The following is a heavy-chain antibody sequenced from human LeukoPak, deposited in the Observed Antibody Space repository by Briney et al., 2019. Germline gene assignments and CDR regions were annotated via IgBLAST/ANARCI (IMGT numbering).Heavy chain of an antibody. D-gene: IGHD3-10*01. CDR2: IDPSDSYN. J-gene: IGHJ4*02. CDR1: CNSFTSYW. V-gene: IGHV5-10-1*01. CDR3: ATHEGRFGEYELDY. Sequence: GESLKTSWEGSCNSFTSYWINGGRHMPGKGQEWGGRIDPSDSYNNYSPYFQGHVTISADKSISTAYLQWSSLKASDTAMYYCATHEGRFGEYELDYWGQGTLVTVSS.